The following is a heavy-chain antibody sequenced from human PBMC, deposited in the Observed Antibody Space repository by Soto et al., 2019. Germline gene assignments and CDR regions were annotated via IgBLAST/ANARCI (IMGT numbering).Heavy chain of an antibody. CDR3: AREDSDGMDV. J-gene: IGHJ6*02. V-gene: IGHV4-30-2*01. Sequence: SETLPLTCAVSGGSISGGACSWSWIRQPPGKGLEWIGYICHSGSTYYNPSLKSRVTISVDRSKNQFSLKLSSVTAADTAVYYCAREDSDGMDVWGQGTTVTVSS. CDR1: GGSISGGACS. CDR2: ICHSGST.